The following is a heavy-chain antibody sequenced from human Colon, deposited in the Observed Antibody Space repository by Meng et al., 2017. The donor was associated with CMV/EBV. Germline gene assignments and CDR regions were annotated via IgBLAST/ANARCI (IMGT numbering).Heavy chain of an antibody. D-gene: IGHD6-6*01. J-gene: IGHJ4*02. CDR3: AHRFLRDSSSSLHFDS. V-gene: IGHV2-5*02. Sequence: QITLKESVPTLVKPTQTLTLTCTFSGFSLSTNGVTVGWIRQPPGKALEWLALIYWDDDKRYSPSLKSRLTITKDTSKNQVVLTMINMDPVDTATYYCAHRFLRDSSSSLHFDSWGQGTLVTVSS. CDR1: GFSLSTNGVT. CDR2: IYWDDDK.